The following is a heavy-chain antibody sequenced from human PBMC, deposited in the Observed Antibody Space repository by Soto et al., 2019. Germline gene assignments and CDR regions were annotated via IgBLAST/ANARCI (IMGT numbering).Heavy chain of an antibody. CDR1: GGSISSYY. J-gene: IGHJ4*02. CDR3: ARGSGYSYGVFDY. V-gene: IGHV4-59*01. CDR2: IYYSGST. Sequence: PSETLSLTCTFSGGSISSYYWSWIRHPPGKGLEWIGYIYYSGSTNYNPSLKSRVTISVDTSKNQFSLKLSSVTAADTAVYYCARGSGYSYGVFDYCGQGTLVIVPQ. D-gene: IGHD5-18*01.